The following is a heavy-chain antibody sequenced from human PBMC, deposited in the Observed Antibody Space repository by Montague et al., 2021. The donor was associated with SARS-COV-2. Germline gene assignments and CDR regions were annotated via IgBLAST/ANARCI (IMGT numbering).Heavy chain of an antibody. CDR2: ISSSSSYI. CDR1: GFTFSSYS. V-gene: IGHV3-21*01. Sequence: SLRLSCAASGFTFSSYSMNWVRQAPGKGLEWVSSISSSSSYIYYADSVKGRFTISRDNAKNSLYLQMNGLGAEDTAVYYCAGDAHYDILTGYFGYWGQGTLVTVSS. J-gene: IGHJ4*02. CDR3: AGDAHYDILTGYFGY. D-gene: IGHD3-9*01.